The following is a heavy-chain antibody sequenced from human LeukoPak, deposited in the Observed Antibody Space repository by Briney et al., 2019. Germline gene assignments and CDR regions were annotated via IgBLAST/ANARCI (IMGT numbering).Heavy chain of an antibody. Sequence: GGSLRLSCAASGFSFSWFAMHWVRQTPGKGLEYVSAINNNGVTTYYTDSVRGRFTISRDNSRNTLYLQMGSLRSEDTAVYYCARDVGGCPDYWGQGTLVTVSS. J-gene: IGHJ4*02. CDR3: ARDVGGCPDY. CDR2: INNNGVTT. V-gene: IGHV3-64*02. CDR1: GFSFSWFA. D-gene: IGHD3-10*01.